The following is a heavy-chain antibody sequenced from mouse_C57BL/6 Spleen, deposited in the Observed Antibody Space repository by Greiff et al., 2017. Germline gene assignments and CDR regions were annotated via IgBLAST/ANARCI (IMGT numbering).Heavy chain of an antibody. CDR3: ASPGYALDY. D-gene: IGHD2-2*01. CDR2: INPNNGGT. J-gene: IGHJ2*01. CDR1: GYTFTDYN. V-gene: IGHV1-22*01. Sequence: LVEPGASVKMSCKASGYTFTDYNMHWVKQSHGKSLEWIGYINPNNGGTSYNQKFKGKATLTVNKSSSTAYMELRSLTSEDSAVYYCASPGYALDYWGQGTTLTVSS.